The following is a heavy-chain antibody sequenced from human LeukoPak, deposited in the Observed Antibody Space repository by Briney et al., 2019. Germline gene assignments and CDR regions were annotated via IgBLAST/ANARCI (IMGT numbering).Heavy chain of an antibody. D-gene: IGHD5-18*01. J-gene: IGHJ4*02. CDR2: NIPILGIA. V-gene: IGHV1-69*04. CDR3: ARVDTAMVIDY. CDR1: GGTFSSYA. Sequence: GASVKVSCKASGGTFSSYAISWVRQAPGQGLEWMGRNIPILGIANYAQKFQGRVTITADKSTSTAYMELSSLRSEDTAVYYCARVDTAMVIDYWGQGTLVTVSS.